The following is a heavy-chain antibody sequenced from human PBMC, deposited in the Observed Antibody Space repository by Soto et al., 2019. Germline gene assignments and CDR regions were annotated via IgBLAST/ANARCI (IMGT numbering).Heavy chain of an antibody. CDR3: ARALPYCGGDCYFFDY. CDR1: GFTFSSYS. CDR2: ISSSSSYI. Sequence: LRLSCAASGFTFSSYSMNWVRQAPGKGLEWVSSISSSSSYIYYADSVKGRFTISRDNAKNSLYLQMNSLRAEDTAVYYCARALPYCGGDCYFFDYWGQGTLVTSPQ. V-gene: IGHV3-21*01. D-gene: IGHD2-21*02. J-gene: IGHJ4*02.